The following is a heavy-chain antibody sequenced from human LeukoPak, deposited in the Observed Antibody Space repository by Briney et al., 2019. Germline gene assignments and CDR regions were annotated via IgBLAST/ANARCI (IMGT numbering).Heavy chain of an antibody. CDR3: AKNGEVLSWFDP. CDR1: GFTFRSYA. Sequence: GGSLRLSCAASGFTFRSYAMSWVRQAPGRGLEWVSAISASGDRTYYADSVKGRFSISRDNSKSTLYLQMNSLRAEDAAVYSCAKNGEVLSWFDPWGQGTLVTVSS. J-gene: IGHJ5*02. CDR2: ISASGDRT. D-gene: IGHD3-10*01. V-gene: IGHV3-23*01.